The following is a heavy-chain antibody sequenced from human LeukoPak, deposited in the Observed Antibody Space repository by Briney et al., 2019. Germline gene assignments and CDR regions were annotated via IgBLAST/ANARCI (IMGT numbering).Heavy chain of an antibody. CDR1: GFTFSSYA. CDR2: ISYDGSNK. Sequence: GGSLRLSCAASGFTFSSYAMHWVRQAPGKGLEWVAVISYDGSNKYYADSVKGRFTISRDNSKNTLYLQMNSLRAEDTAVYYCARVCCAYDSSGYYHFDYWGQGTLVTVSS. CDR3: ARVCCAYDSSGYYHFDY. J-gene: IGHJ4*02. D-gene: IGHD3-22*01. V-gene: IGHV3-30*14.